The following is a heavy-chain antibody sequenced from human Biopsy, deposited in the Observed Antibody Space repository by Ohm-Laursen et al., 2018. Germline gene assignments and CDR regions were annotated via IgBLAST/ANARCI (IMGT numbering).Heavy chain of an antibody. V-gene: IGHV3-21*01. CDR3: ARDSSRRAREGGMDV. CDR1: GFSVSSYD. CDR2: ISETSSHI. J-gene: IGHJ6*02. Sequence: SLRLPCSASGFSVSSYDMNWVRQAPGKGLEWISYISETSSHIYDADSVRGRFTVARGIAKNSLYLQLNSLRVEDTAVYYCARDSSRRAREGGMDVWGQGTTVTVSS. D-gene: IGHD6-6*01.